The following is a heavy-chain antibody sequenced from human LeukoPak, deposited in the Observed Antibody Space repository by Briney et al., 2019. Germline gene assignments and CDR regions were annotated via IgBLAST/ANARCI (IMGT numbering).Heavy chain of an antibody. V-gene: IGHV4-59*08. CDR3: ARQDYDSSGYYPFDY. CDR2: IYYSGST. J-gene: IGHJ4*02. Sequence: SETLSLTCTVSGGSISSYYWSWILQPPGKGLEWIGYIYYSGSTNYNPSLKSRVTISVDTSKNQFSLKLSSVTAADTAVYYCARQDYDSSGYYPFDYWGQGTLVTVSS. CDR1: GGSISSYY. D-gene: IGHD3-22*01.